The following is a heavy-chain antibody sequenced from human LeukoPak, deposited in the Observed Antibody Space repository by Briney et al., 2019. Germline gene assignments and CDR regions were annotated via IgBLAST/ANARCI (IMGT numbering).Heavy chain of an antibody. CDR1: GFTFSSYA. Sequence: PGGSLRLSCAASGFTFSSYAISWVRQAPGKGLEWVSVIYSGGSTYYADSVKGRFTISRDNSNNTLYLQMNSLRVEDTAVYYCARAYSGSYLFDYWGQGTLVTASS. CDR2: IYSGGST. V-gene: IGHV3-53*01. J-gene: IGHJ4*02. D-gene: IGHD1-26*01. CDR3: ARAYSGSYLFDY.